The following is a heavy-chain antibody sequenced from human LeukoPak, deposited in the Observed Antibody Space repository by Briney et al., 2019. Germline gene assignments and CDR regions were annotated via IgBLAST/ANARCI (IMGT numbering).Heavy chain of an antibody. J-gene: IGHJ5*02. Sequence: KISETLSLTCTVSGGSISSSSYYWGWIRQPPGKGLEWIGSIYYSGSTYYNPSLKSRVTISVDTSKNQFSLKLSSVTAADTAVYYCARVRPGFWSGLNWFDPWGQGTLVTVSS. CDR3: ARVRPGFWSGLNWFDP. CDR1: GGSISSSSYY. CDR2: IYYSGST. V-gene: IGHV4-39*01. D-gene: IGHD3-3*01.